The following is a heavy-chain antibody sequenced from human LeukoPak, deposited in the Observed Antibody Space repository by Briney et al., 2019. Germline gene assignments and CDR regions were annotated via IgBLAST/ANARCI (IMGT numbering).Heavy chain of an antibody. Sequence: GGSLRLSCAASGFTFSSYAMHWVRQAPGKGLEWVAVIWYDGSNKYYADSVKGRFTISRDDSKNTLYLQMNSLRAEDTAVYYCARDRNYGGNSGVNYWGQGTLVTVSS. CDR3: ARDRNYGGNSGVNY. J-gene: IGHJ4*02. V-gene: IGHV3-33*08. CDR2: IWYDGSNK. CDR1: GFTFSSYA. D-gene: IGHD4-23*01.